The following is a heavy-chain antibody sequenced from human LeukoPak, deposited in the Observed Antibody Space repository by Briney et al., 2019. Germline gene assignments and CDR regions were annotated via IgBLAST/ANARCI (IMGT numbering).Heavy chain of an antibody. Sequence: ASVKVSCKASGYTFTSYDINWVRQATGQGLEWMGWMNPNSGNTGYAQKFQGRVTMTRNTSISTAYMELSSLRSEDTAVYYCARDQGVVAARPIALDYWGQGTLVTVSS. J-gene: IGHJ4*02. D-gene: IGHD6-6*01. CDR3: ARDQGVVAARPIALDY. V-gene: IGHV1-8*01. CDR2: MNPNSGNT. CDR1: GYTFTSYD.